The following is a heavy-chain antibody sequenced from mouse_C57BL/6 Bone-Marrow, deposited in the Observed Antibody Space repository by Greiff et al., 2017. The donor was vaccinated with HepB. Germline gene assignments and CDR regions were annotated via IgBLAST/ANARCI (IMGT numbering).Heavy chain of an antibody. V-gene: IGHV1-72*01. Sequence: VQLQQPGAELVKPGASVKLSCKASGYTFTSYWMHWVKQRPGRGLEWIGRIDPNSGGTKYNEKFKSKATLTVDKPSSTAYMQLSSLTSEDSAVYYCASGRCATVVATHWYFDVWGTGTTVTVSS. CDR3: ASGRCATVVATHWYFDV. J-gene: IGHJ1*03. CDR1: GYTFTSYW. D-gene: IGHD1-1*01. CDR2: IDPNSGGT.